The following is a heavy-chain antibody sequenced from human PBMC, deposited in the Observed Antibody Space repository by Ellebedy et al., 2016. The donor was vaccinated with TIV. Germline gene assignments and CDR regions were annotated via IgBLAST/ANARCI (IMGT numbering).Heavy chain of an antibody. CDR3: WRIGLGLPADL. CDR2: IDPSDSYT. V-gene: IGHV5-10-1*01. J-gene: IGHJ5*02. Sequence: KVSCKASGFNFSDFWITWVRQTPGEGLEWMGRIDPSDSYTNYRPSFQGHVTISVDKSTNTSYLQWNSLRASDTAMYYCWRIGLGLPADLWGQGTLVTVSS. CDR1: GFNFSDFW. D-gene: IGHD7-27*01.